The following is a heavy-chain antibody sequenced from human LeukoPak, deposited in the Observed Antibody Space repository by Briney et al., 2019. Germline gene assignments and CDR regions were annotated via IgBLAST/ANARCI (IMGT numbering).Heavy chain of an antibody. D-gene: IGHD2-15*01. Sequence: GASVKVPCKASGYTFTSYGISWVRQAPGQGLEWMGWISAYNGNTNYAQKLQGRVTMTTDTSTSTAYMELRSLRSDDTAVYYCARACSGGSCYGYYYYGMDVWGQGTTVTVSS. V-gene: IGHV1-18*01. CDR3: ARACSGGSCYGYYYYGMDV. J-gene: IGHJ6*02. CDR1: GYTFTSYG. CDR2: ISAYNGNT.